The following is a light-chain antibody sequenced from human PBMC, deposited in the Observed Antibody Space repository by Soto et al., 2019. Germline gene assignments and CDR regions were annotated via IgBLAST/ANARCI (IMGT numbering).Light chain of an antibody. J-gene: IGKJ1*01. CDR2: GAS. CDR3: QQYGSSRWT. V-gene: IGKV3-20*01. CDR1: QSVSSNY. Sequence: EIIMTQSPATLSVSPGERATLSCRASQSVSSNYLAWYQQKPGQAPRLLIYGASSRATGIPDRFSGGGSGTDFTLTISRLEPEDFAVYYCQQYGSSRWTFGQGTKVDIK.